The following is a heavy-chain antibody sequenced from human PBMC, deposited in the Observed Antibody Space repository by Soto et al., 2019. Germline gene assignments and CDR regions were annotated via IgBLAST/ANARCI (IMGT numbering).Heavy chain of an antibody. CDR2: INPNGGGT. Sequence: SVKVSCKASGYTFTGQYMHWVRQAPGQGPEWMGWINPNGGGTVYAQKFQGRVTMTSDTSASTAYMELSRLRSDDTALYFCARDLCGDGYCRRTSWGGMDLWRQGTTVTVS. D-gene: IGHD2-2*03. CDR3: ARDLCGDGYCRRTSWGGMDL. J-gene: IGHJ6*02. CDR1: GYTFTGQY. V-gene: IGHV1-2*02.